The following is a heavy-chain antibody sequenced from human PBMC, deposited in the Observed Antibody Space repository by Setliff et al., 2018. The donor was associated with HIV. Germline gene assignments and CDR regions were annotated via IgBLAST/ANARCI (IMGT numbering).Heavy chain of an antibody. Sequence: ASETLSLTCAVSSYSINSGYYWGWVRQPPGKGLEWIGSIYHSGSTYYNPSLRSRVTISVDTSKNQFSLKLNSVTAADTAVYYCARGEAARPTPFDYWGQGTLVTVSS. D-gene: IGHD6-6*01. V-gene: IGHV4-38-2*01. CDR2: IYHSGST. CDR3: ARGEAARPTPFDY. CDR1: SYSINSGYY. J-gene: IGHJ4*02.